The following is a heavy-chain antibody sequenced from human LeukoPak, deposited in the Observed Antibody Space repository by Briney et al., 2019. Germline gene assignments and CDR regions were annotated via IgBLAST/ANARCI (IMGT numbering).Heavy chain of an antibody. J-gene: IGHJ4*02. D-gene: IGHD6-13*01. CDR2: ISYDGSNK. CDR3: AEERAAQGIPYFDY. CDR1: GFTFSSYA. V-gene: IGHV3-30-3*01. Sequence: GGSLRLSCAASGFTFSSYAMHWVRQAPGKGLEWVAVISYDGSNKYYADSVKGRFTISRDNSKKTLYLQMNSLRGEDTAVYYCAEERAAQGIPYFDYWGQGTLVTVSS.